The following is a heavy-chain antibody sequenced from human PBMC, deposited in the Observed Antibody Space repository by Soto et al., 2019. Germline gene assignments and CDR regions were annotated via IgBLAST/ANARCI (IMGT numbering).Heavy chain of an antibody. CDR2: ISAYNGNT. CDR1: GYTFTSYS. CDR3: ASSLLVGYGLEGESD. V-gene: IGHV1-18*01. J-gene: IGHJ4*02. D-gene: IGHD5-18*01. Sequence: QVQLVQSGAEVKKPGASVKVSCKASGYTFTSYSISWVRRAPGQGLEWMGWISAYNGNTNYAQKLQGRVTMTTDTSTSTAYMELRSLRSDDTAVYYCASSLLVGYGLEGESDWGQGTLVTVSS.